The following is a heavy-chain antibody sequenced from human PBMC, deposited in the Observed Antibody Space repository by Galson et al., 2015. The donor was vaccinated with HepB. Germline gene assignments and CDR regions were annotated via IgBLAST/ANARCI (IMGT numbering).Heavy chain of an antibody. V-gene: IGHV4-59*01. CDR2: IYYSGST. CDR1: GGSISSYY. D-gene: IGHD5-24*01. Sequence: TLSLTCTVSGGSISSYYWSWIRQPPGKGLEWIGYIYYSGSTNYNPSLKSRVTISVDTSKNQFSLKLSSVTAADTAVYYCARVGDGFMGYWYFDLWGRGTLVTVSP. CDR3: ARVGDGFMGYWYFDL. J-gene: IGHJ2*01.